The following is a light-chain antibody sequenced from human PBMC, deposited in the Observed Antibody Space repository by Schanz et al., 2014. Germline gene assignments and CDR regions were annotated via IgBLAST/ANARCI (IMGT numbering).Light chain of an antibody. Sequence: DIQMTQSPSTLSASVGDRVTLTCRASQSISSWVAWYQQKPGKAPKLLIYDASSLESGVPSRFSGRARGSGTQFTLTISSLQPDDFATYYCQQYNSYLTFGGGTKVEIK. CDR2: DAS. CDR3: QQYNSYLT. V-gene: IGKV1-5*01. CDR1: QSISSW. J-gene: IGKJ4*01.